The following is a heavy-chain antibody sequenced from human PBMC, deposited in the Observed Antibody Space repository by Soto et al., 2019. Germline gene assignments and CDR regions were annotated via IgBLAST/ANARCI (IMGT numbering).Heavy chain of an antibody. CDR3: ARARKVAKSSLSDY. Sequence: QVQLVESGGGVVQPGRSLRLSCAASGFTFSSYGMHWVRQAPGKGLEWVAVIWYDGSNKYYADSVKGRFTISRDNSTNKLYLQMNSLRAEDTAVYYCARARKVAKSSLSDYWGQGTLVTVSS. V-gene: IGHV3-33*01. D-gene: IGHD5-12*01. CDR1: GFTFSSYG. CDR2: IWYDGSNK. J-gene: IGHJ4*02.